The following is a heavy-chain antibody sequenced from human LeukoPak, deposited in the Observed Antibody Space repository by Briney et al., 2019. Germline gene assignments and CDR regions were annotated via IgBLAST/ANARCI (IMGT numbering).Heavy chain of an antibody. CDR1: GGSISSSSYY. D-gene: IGHD3-10*01. CDR2: IYYSGST. Sequence: SETLSLTCTVSGGSISSSSYYCGWIRQPPGKGLEWIGSIYYSGSTYYNPSLKSRVTISVDTSKNQFSLKLSSVTASDTAAYYCARQGWFGELLSPLDYWGQGTLVTVSS. V-gene: IGHV4-39*01. J-gene: IGHJ4*02. CDR3: ARQGWFGELLSPLDY.